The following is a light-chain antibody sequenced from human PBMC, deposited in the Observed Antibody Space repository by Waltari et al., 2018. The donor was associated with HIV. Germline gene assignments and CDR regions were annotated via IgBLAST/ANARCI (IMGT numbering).Light chain of an antibody. CDR1: QSVSSSY. V-gene: IGKV3-20*01. CDR3: QQYGSSPS. Sequence: EIVFPQSPGSLAFSQGESGTLSCSASQSVSSSYLAWYQQKPGQAPRLLIYGASSRATDIPDRFSGSGSGTDFTLTISRLEPEDFAVYYCQQYGSSPSFGPGTKVDIK. CDR2: GAS. J-gene: IGKJ3*01.